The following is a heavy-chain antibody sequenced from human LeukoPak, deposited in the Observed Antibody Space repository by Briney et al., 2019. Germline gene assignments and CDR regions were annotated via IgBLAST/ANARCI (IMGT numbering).Heavy chain of an antibody. CDR2: ISGSGGST. D-gene: IGHD1-26*01. Sequence: GGSLRLSCAASGFTFSSYAMSWVRQAPGKGLEWVSAISGSGGSTYYADSVKGRFTISRDNSKNTLYLQMNSLRAEDTAVYYCAKSVGGSYYRTGYYYGMDVWGQGTTVTVSS. J-gene: IGHJ6*02. V-gene: IGHV3-23*01. CDR1: GFTFSSYA. CDR3: AKSVGGSYYRTGYYYGMDV.